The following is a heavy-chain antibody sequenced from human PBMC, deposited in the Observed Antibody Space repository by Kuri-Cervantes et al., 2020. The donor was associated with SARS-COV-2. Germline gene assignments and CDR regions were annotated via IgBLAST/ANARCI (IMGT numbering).Heavy chain of an antibody. Sequence: SVKVSCKASGYTFKNYFIHWVRQAPGQGLEWIGWIVVGSGNTNYAQKFQERVTITRDMFTSTAYLELCRLRSEDTTVYYCARASILMCNKYAFDIWGQGTKVTVSS. D-gene: IGHD3-9*01. V-gene: IGHV1-58*02. CDR3: ARASILMCNKYAFDI. CDR2: IVVGSGNT. J-gene: IGHJ3*02. CDR1: GYTFKNYF.